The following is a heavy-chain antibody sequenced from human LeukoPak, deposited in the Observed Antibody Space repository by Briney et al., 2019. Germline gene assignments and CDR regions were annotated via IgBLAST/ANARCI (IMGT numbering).Heavy chain of an antibody. D-gene: IGHD6-19*01. CDR3: ASGLGIGQWLGSY. V-gene: IGHV1-69*05. J-gene: IGHJ4*02. CDR1: GYTFISYG. Sequence: SVKVSCKASGYTFISYGISWVRQAPGQGLEWMGGIIPIFVTANYAQKFQGRVTITTDESTSTAYMELSSLRSEDTAVYYCASGLGIGQWLGSYWGQGTLVTVSS. CDR2: IIPIFVTA.